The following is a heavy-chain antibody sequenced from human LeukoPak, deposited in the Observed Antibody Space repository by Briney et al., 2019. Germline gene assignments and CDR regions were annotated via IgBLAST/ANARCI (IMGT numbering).Heavy chain of an antibody. CDR2: IYSGAST. CDR3: AKDHQIWFGGLPDAFDV. Sequence: GGSLRLSCAASGFTVSSNYMSWVRQAPGKGLEWVSVIYSGASTYYADSLKGRFTISRDNSKNTLYLEMNSLRAEDTAIYYCAKDHQIWFGGLPDAFDVWDQGTVVTVSS. CDR1: GFTVSSNY. V-gene: IGHV3-53*01. J-gene: IGHJ3*01. D-gene: IGHD3-10*01.